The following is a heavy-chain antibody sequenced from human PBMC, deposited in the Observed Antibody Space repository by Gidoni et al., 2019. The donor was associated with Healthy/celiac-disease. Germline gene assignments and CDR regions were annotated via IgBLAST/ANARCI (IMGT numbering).Heavy chain of an antibody. J-gene: IGHJ4*02. D-gene: IGHD3-22*01. CDR2: INHSGST. V-gene: IGHV4-34*01. Sequence: QVQLQQWGAGLLKPSETLSLTCAFSGGSFSGYYWSWIRQPPGKGLEWIGEINHSGSTNYNPSLKSRVTISVDTSKNQFSLKLSSVTAADTAVYYCARGGRKCNYYDSSGYWFAYWGQGTLVTVSS. CDR3: ARGGRKCNYYDSSGYWFAY. CDR1: GGSFSGYY.